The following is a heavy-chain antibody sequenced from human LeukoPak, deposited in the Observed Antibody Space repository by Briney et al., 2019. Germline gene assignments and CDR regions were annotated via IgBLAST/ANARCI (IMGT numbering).Heavy chain of an antibody. Sequence: GGSLRLSCAASGFTFSSYAMSWVRQAPGKGLEWVSAITSGGSTYYAYFVKGWFTICRDNSKKTLYLRMSSLRAEDTVVYYCAKFPPDILAAYSWGQGTTVTVSS. CDR2: ITSGGST. V-gene: IGHV3-23*01. D-gene: IGHD3-9*01. J-gene: IGHJ6*02. CDR1: GFTFSSYA. CDR3: AKFPPDILAAYS.